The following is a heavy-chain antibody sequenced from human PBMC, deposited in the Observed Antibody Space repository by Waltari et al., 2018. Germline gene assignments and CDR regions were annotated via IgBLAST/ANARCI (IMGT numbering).Heavy chain of an antibody. Sequence: VQLVQSGAEVQKPGASVQVSCKVSGYTLPELPLPWVRPAPGKGLEWMGGFDPEDGETIYAQKFQGRVTMTEDTSTDTAYMELSSLRSEDTAVYYCAGIYDSSGYDAFDIWGQGTMVTVSS. J-gene: IGHJ3*02. V-gene: IGHV1-24*01. CDR2: FDPEDGET. CDR3: AGIYDSSGYDAFDI. D-gene: IGHD3-22*01. CDR1: GYTLPELP.